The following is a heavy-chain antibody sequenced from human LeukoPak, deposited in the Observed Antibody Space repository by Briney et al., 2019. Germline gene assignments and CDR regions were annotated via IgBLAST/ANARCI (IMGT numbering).Heavy chain of an antibody. D-gene: IGHD2-21*02. CDR2: IIPILGIA. CDR3: ARDIVVVTAIPYYYYGMDV. V-gene: IGHV1-69*04. Sequence: SVNVSCKASGGTFSSYAISWVRQAPGQGLEWMGRIIPILGIANYAQKLQGRVTITADKSTSTAYMELSSLRSEDTAVYYCARDIVVVTAIPYYYYGMDVWGQGTTVTVSS. J-gene: IGHJ6*02. CDR1: GGTFSSYA.